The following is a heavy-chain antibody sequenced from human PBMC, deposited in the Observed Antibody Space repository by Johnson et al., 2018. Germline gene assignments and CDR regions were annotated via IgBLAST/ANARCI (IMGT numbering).Heavy chain of an antibody. D-gene: IGHD6-13*01. Sequence: VQLQESGGGLVQPGGSLRLSCAVSGFTFSSYWMHWVRQAPGKGLVWVSHIDSDGSSTNYAASVKGRFTISRDNAKNSLYLQMNSLRAEDTAVYYCAKSPQQLEGYHYYMGVWGKGTTVTVSS. CDR2: IDSDGSST. CDR1: GFTFSSYW. J-gene: IGHJ6*03. CDR3: AKSPQQLEGYHYYMGV. V-gene: IGHV3-74*01.